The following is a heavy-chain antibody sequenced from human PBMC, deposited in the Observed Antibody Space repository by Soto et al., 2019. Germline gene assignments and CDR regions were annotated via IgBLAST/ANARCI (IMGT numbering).Heavy chain of an antibody. D-gene: IGHD3-9*01. CDR3: AKGGLIYFDWLQPFDP. J-gene: IGHJ5*02. V-gene: IGHV3-23*01. Sequence: GGSLRLSCAASGFTFSSYVMSWVRQAPGKGLEWVSAISGSGGSTYYADSVKGRFTISRDNSKNTLYLQMNSLRAEDTAVYYCAKGGLIYFDWLQPFDPWGQGTLVTVSS. CDR1: GFTFSSYV. CDR2: ISGSGGST.